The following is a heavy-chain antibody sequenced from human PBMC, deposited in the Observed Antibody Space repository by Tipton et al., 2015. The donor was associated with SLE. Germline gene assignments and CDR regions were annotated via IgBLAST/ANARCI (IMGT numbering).Heavy chain of an antibody. Sequence: LRLSCTVSGGSISSSSYYWGWIRQPPGKGLEWIGSIYYSGSTYYNPSLKSRVTISVDTSKNQFSLKLSSATAADTAVYYCARGLPATSWFDPWGQGTLVTVSS. J-gene: IGHJ5*02. CDR2: IYYSGST. V-gene: IGHV4-39*07. CDR1: GGSISSSSYY. D-gene: IGHD1-26*01. CDR3: ARGLPATSWFDP.